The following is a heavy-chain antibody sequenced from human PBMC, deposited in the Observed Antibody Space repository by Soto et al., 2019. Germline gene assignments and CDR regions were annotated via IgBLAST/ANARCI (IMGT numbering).Heavy chain of an antibody. Sequence: QVQLVQSRAEVKKPGASVKVSCKASGYTLTSYGISWVRQAPGQGLEWVGWISPYNGNTNYAQKLQDRVTLPTDTSTSTAYMELRSLRPDDTAVYYCARADFDFWSGYSPFDYWGQGTLVTVSS. D-gene: IGHD3-3*01. CDR1: GYTLTSYG. V-gene: IGHV1-18*01. CDR2: ISPYNGNT. CDR3: ARADFDFWSGYSPFDY. J-gene: IGHJ4*02.